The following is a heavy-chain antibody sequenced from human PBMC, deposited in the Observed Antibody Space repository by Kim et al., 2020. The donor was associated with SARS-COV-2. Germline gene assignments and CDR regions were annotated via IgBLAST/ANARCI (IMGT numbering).Heavy chain of an antibody. V-gene: IGHV3-15*01. CDR2: IKSKSDGGTA. CDR1: GFTFSNAW. D-gene: IGHD1-26*01. Sequence: GGSLRLSCAASGFTFSNAWMSWVRQAPGKGLEWVGHIKSKSDGGTADYAAPVKGRFTISRDDSKNTMYLQVNSLKTEDTAVYYCTTAYSGSYLSHHYYA. CDR3: TTAYSGSYLSHHYYA. J-gene: IGHJ6*01.